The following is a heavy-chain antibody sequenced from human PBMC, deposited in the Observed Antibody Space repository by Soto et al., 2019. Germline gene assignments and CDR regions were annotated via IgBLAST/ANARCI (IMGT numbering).Heavy chain of an antibody. CDR1: GFTFSSYT. J-gene: IGHJ6*02. CDR3: ARERESIPVGVGQDGMDV. D-gene: IGHD1-26*01. V-gene: IGHV3-21*01. CDR2: ISSSSNYI. Sequence: EVQLVESGGGLVKPGGSLRLSCAASGFTFSSYTMNWVRQAPGKGLEWVSSISSSSNYIYYADSVKGRFTISRENAKNSLYLQMNSLRAEDTALYYCARERESIPVGVGQDGMDVWGQGTTVTVSS.